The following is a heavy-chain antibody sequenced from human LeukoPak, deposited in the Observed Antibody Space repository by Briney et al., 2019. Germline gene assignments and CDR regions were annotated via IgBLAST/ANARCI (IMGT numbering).Heavy chain of an antibody. CDR1: GFTFGSYA. D-gene: IGHD3-10*01. V-gene: IGHV3-23*01. Sequence: GGSLSLSCAASGFTFGSYAMSWVRQAPGKGLEWVSAISGSGGSTYCADSVKGRFTISRDNSKNTLYLQMNSLRAEDTAVYYCAKDHRGWFGELYPDYWGQGTLVTVSS. CDR2: ISGSGGST. J-gene: IGHJ4*02. CDR3: AKDHRGWFGELYPDY.